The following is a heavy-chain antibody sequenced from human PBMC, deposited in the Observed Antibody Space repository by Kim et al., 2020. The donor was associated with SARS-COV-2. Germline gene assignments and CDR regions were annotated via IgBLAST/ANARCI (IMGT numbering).Heavy chain of an antibody. CDR1: GFTFSNYW. J-gene: IGHJ5*02. CDR3: VRGIPSA. D-gene: IGHD2-21*01. CDR2: LNQDGSAK. Sequence: LSLTCAASGFTFSNYWMSWVRQAPGKGLEWVANLNQDGSAKYYMDPVKGRFSISRDNAKNSVFLQLNSLRAEDTAVYYCVRGIPSAWGQGTLVTVSS. V-gene: IGHV3-7*03.